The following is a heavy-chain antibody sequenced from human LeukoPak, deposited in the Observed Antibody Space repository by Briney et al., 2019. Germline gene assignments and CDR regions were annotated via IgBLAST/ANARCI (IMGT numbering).Heavy chain of an antibody. CDR2: IRGSGGST. CDR3: AKGKTRTTMIVVVTPGY. CDR1: GFTFSSYA. Sequence: GGSLRLSCAASGFTFSSYAMSWVRQAPGKGLEWVAAIRGSGGSTYYADSVKGRFTISRGNSKNTLYLQMNSLRAEDTAVYYCAKGKTRTTMIVVVTPGYWGQGTLVTVSS. D-gene: IGHD3-22*01. J-gene: IGHJ4*02. V-gene: IGHV3-23*01.